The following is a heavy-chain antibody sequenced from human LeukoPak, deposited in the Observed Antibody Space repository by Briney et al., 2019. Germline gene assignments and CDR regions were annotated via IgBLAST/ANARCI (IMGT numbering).Heavy chain of an antibody. Sequence: ASVKFPYKASGYTFTGNYMHCVRQAPGQRLEWMGWVNPKSGGTNYAQKFQGRVSMTRDTSISTAYMELSRLRSDDTAVYYCARDLGRDLNAILRGVIYTFDFWGQGALVTVSS. J-gene: IGHJ4*02. D-gene: IGHD3-10*01. CDR3: ARDLGRDLNAILRGVIYTFDF. CDR2: VNPKSGGT. V-gene: IGHV1-2*02. CDR1: GYTFTGNY.